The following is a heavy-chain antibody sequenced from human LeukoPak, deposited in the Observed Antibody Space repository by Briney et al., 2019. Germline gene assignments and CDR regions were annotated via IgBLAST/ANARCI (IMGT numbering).Heavy chain of an antibody. D-gene: IGHD6-19*01. J-gene: IGHJ4*02. CDR2: ISDNGAST. V-gene: IGHV3-23*01. Sequence: GGSLRLSCAASGFTFRNYAMSWVRQAPGKGLEWVSGISDNGASTYYADAVKDRFTISRDNSKNTLYLQINTLRADDTAVFSCARGGIGWYGFDYWGQGTLVTVSS. CDR3: ARGGIGWYGFDY. CDR1: GFTFRNYA.